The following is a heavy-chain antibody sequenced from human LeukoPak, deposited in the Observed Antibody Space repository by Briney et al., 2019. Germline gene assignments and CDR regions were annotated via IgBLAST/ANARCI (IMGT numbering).Heavy chain of an antibody. V-gene: IGHV3-9*01. CDR2: ISWNSGSI. J-gene: IGHJ6*03. Sequence: GGSLRLSCAGSGFTFDEHAMHWGRQAPGKGLERVSGISWNSGSIAYADSVKGRFTVSRANAKNLLFLQMSSLRAADTALYYCVKGHCSSSSCFPNYYYYMDVWGTGTTVTVSS. CDR3: VKGHCSSSSCFPNYYYYMDV. CDR1: GFTFDEHA. D-gene: IGHD2-15*01.